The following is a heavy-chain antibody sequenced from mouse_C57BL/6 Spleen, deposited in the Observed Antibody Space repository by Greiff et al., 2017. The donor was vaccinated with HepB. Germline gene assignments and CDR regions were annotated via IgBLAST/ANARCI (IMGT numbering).Heavy chain of an antibody. Sequence: EVKVEESGEGLVKPGGSLKLSCAASGFTFSSYAMSWVRQTPDKRLEWVAYISSGGDYIYYADTVKGRFTISRDNARNTLYLQMSSLKSEDTAMYYCTRDDFLDYWGQGTTLTVSS. D-gene: IGHD2-4*01. V-gene: IGHV5-9-1*02. CDR2: ISSGGDYI. J-gene: IGHJ2*01. CDR3: TRDDFLDY. CDR1: GFTFSSYA.